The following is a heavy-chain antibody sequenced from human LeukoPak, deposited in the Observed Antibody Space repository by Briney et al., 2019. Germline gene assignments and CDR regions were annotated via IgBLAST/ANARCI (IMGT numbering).Heavy chain of an antibody. Sequence: PSETLSLTCTVSGGSISGYYWNWIRQPAGKGLEWIGRIFSSGKTNYNPSLGSRVTISVDTSKTQFSLKLSSVTAADTAVYYCARTSFELGYCSGGSCYFGTFDPWGQGTLVTVSS. D-gene: IGHD2-15*01. CDR1: GGSISGYY. J-gene: IGHJ5*02. CDR3: ARTSFELGYCSGGSCYFGTFDP. V-gene: IGHV4-4*07. CDR2: IFSSGKT.